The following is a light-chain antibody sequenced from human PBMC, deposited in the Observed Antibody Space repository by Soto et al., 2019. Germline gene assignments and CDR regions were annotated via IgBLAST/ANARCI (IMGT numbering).Light chain of an antibody. CDR1: ALPKQY. CDR2: KDS. Sequence: SSELTQPPSVSVSPGQTARITCSGDALPKQYAYWYQQKPGQAPVLVIYKDSERPSGIPERFSGSSSGTTVTLTISGVQAEDEADYYCQSAHSSGTSWVFGGGTKLTVL. V-gene: IGLV3-25*02. CDR3: QSAHSSGTSWV. J-gene: IGLJ3*02.